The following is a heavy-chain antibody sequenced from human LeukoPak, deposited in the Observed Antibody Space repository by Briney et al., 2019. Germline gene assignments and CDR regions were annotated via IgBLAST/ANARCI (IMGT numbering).Heavy chain of an antibody. D-gene: IGHD6-6*01. Sequence: SETLSLTCAVYGGSFSGYYWSWLRQPPGKGLEWIGEINHSGSTNYNPSLKSRVTISVDPSKNQFSLKLSSVTAADTAVYYCARGRISSFVPFRYFDYWGQGTLVTVSS. CDR3: ARGRISSFVPFRYFDY. V-gene: IGHV4-34*01. CDR1: GGSFSGYY. J-gene: IGHJ4*02. CDR2: INHSGST.